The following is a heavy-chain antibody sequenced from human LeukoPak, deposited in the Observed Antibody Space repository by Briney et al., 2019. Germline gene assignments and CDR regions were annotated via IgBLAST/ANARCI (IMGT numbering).Heavy chain of an antibody. CDR3: AKDATILAARAFDY. J-gene: IGHJ4*02. Sequence: GGSLRLSCAASGFTFDDYGMSWVRQAPGRGLEWVAFIRYDGSNKYYADSVKGRFTISRDNSKNTLYLQMNSLRAEDTAVYYCAKDATILAARAFDYWGQGTLVTVSS. CDR2: IRYDGSNK. CDR1: GFTFDDYG. V-gene: IGHV3-30*02. D-gene: IGHD6-6*01.